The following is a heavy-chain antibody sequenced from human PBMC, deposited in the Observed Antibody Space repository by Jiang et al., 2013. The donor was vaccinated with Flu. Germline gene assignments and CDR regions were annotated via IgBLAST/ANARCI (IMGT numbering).Heavy chain of an antibody. CDR3: AKVEWFGDSYYFDY. CDR1: GFTFDDYA. J-gene: IGHJ4*02. Sequence: VQLVESGGDLVQPGRSLRLVCAASGFTFDDYAMHWVRQAPGKGLEWVSSVSWNGGNTDYADSVKGRFTISRDNAKNSLYLQMNSLRADDTALYYCAKVEWFGDSYYFDYWGRGTLVTVSS. CDR2: VSWNGGNT. D-gene: IGHD3-10*01. V-gene: IGHV3-9*01.